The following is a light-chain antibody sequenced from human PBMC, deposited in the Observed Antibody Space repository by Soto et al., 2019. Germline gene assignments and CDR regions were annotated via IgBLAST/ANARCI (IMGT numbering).Light chain of an antibody. V-gene: IGLV2-14*03. CDR3: SSYSTTSSTPRV. CDR2: DVS. Sequence: QSALTQPASVSGSPGQSITISCSGTSSDVGGYNFVSWYQQHPGKAPKLMIYDVSDRPSGVSDRFSGSKSGNTASLTISGRQAEDEADYYCSSYSTTSSTPRVFGGGTKLTVL. CDR1: SSDVGGYNF. J-gene: IGLJ2*01.